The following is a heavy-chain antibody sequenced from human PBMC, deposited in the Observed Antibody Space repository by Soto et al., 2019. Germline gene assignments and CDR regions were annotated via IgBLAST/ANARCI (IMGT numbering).Heavy chain of an antibody. CDR3: AKERRARGFDY. Sequence: EVQLLDSGGGLVQPGGSLRLSCEASGFTFSNYAMNWVRQAPGKGLEWVLGISGGGDNTYYADSVKGRFTISRDNSKNTVFLQMNSLRAEDTAVYYCAKERRARGFDYWGQGTRVTVSS. CDR1: GFTFSNYA. V-gene: IGHV3-23*01. CDR2: ISGGGDNT. J-gene: IGHJ4*02.